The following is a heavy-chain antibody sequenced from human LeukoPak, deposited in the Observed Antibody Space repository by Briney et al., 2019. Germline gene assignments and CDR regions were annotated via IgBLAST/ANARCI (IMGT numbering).Heavy chain of an antibody. CDR1: GFTFSTFD. J-gene: IGHJ4*02. V-gene: IGHV3-7*01. CDR2: IKQDGSEK. Sequence: GGSLRLSCASSGFTFSTFDMNWVRQAPGKGLEWVANIKQDGSEKYYVDSVKGRFTISRDNAKNSLYLQMNSLRAEDTAVYYCARNSNWGQGTLVTVSS. CDR3: ARNSN. D-gene: IGHD2/OR15-2a*01.